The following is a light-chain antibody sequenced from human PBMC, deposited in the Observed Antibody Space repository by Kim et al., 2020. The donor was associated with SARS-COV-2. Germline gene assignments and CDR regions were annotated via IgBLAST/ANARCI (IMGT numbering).Light chain of an antibody. CDR3: QRYDNWPWA. J-gene: IGKJ1*01. CDR2: DAF. V-gene: IGKV3-15*01. Sequence: EIVMTQSPATLSVSPGERVTLSCRASQGISSSLAWYQHKPGQPPRLLIYDAFNRATGVPARFSVSGSGTEFTLTISSLQSEDFAVYYCQRYDNWPWAFGQGTKVEIK. CDR1: QGISSS.